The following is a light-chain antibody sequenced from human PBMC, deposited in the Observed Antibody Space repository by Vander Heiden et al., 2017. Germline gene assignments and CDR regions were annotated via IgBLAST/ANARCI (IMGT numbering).Light chain of an antibody. CDR2: AAS. CDR1: QYIGKY. V-gene: IGKV1-33*01. CDR3: QQHESLPT. Sequence: DIQMTQSPAFLSASVGDRVTITGQASQYIGKYVSWYQQKPGKAPNLLIYAASNLEVGVTSRFSASGSGTEFILTINSLQPEDIAVYYCQQHESLPTFGQGTKVEIK. J-gene: IGKJ2*01.